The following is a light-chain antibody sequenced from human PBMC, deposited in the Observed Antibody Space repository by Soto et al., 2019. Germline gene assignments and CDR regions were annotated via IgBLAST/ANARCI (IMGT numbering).Light chain of an antibody. CDR3: QQYNDWPLT. J-gene: IGKJ4*01. CDR1: QSVNSN. CDR2: GAS. V-gene: IGKV3-15*01. Sequence: EKVMTQSPAALSVSPGERATLSCRASQSVNSNLAWYQQKPGQAPRLLLYGASTRATGVPARFSGSASGTEFTLTISSLQSEDSAVYYCQQYNDWPLTFVGGTKVEIK.